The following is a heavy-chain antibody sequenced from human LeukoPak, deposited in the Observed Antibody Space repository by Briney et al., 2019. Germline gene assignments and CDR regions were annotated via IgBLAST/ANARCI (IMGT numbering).Heavy chain of an antibody. CDR2: ISSSRSYI. CDR3: ATVYCGGDCYSRDDAFDI. CDR1: GFTFSSYS. Sequence: GRSLRLSCAASGFTFSSYSMNWVRQAPGKGLVGVSSISSSRSYIYYADSVKGRFTISRDNAKNSLYLQMNSLRAEDTAVYYCATVYCGGDCYSRDDAFDIWGQGTMVTVSS. D-gene: IGHD2-21*02. J-gene: IGHJ3*02. V-gene: IGHV3-21*01.